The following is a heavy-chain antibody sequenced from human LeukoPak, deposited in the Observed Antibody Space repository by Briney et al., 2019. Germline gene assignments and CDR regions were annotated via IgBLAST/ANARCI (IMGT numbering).Heavy chain of an antibody. CDR2: IYYSGST. CDR1: GGSISSGGYY. CDR3: ARYGSGSFDY. J-gene: IGHJ4*02. V-gene: IGHV4-31*03. D-gene: IGHD3-10*01. Sequence: SETLSLTCTVSGGSISSGGYYWSWIRQHPGKGLEWIGYIYYSGSTYYNPSLKSRVTISVDTSKNQFSLKLSSVTAADTAVYYCARYGSGSFDYWGQGTLVTVPS.